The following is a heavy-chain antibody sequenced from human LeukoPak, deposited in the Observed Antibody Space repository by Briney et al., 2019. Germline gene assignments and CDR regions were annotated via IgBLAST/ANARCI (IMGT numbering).Heavy chain of an antibody. V-gene: IGHV4-31*03. CDR2: IYYSGST. J-gene: IGHJ4*02. D-gene: IGHD3-3*01. Sequence: SETLSLTCSVSGGSIAGGGYYWSWIRQHPGKGLEWIGYIYYSGSTYYNPSLKSRVTISVDTSKNQFSLKLSSVTAADTAVYYCARVWDYDFWSGYDYWGQGTLVTVSS. CDR1: GGSIAGGGYY. CDR3: ARVWDYDFWSGYDY.